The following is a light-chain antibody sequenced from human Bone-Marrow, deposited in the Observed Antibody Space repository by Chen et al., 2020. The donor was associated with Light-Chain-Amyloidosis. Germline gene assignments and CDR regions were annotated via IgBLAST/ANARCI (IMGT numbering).Light chain of an antibody. CDR2: GAS. CDR3: QQFHTWA. Sequence: VLTQSPPTPSVSPGERATLSCRASQSIGSNLAWYQQKPGQAPRLLIYGASTRATGIPARFSGSGSETEFSLTISSLQSADSANYYCQQFHTWAFGQGIRLEIK. V-gene: IGKV3-15*01. J-gene: IGKJ5*01. CDR1: QSIGSN.